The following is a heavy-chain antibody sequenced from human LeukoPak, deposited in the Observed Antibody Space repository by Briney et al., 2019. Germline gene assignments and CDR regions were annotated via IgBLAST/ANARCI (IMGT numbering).Heavy chain of an antibody. Sequence: GGTLRLSCAASGFTFSSHGMSWVRQAPGKGLEWVSPISGSGDNTYYADSVEGRFTISRDNSKNTLYMQMNSLRADDTAVYYCARVTDGSGTYGAFDYWDEGTVVTASS. J-gene: IGHJ4*02. CDR2: ISGSGDNT. CDR3: ARVTDGSGTYGAFDY. CDR1: GFTFSSHG. D-gene: IGHD3-10*01. V-gene: IGHV3-23*01.